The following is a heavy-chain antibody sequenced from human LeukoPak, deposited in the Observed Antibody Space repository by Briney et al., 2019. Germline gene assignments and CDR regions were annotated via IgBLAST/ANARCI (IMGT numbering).Heavy chain of an antibody. CDR3: TRVFVGDEYSSSGY. D-gene: IGHD6-13*01. Sequence: GGSLRLSCAASGFTFSRYYMHWVRQAPGKGLVWVSRINSDGSSTTYADSVKGRFTISRDNAKNTLYLQMNSLKVEDTAVYYCTRVFVGDEYSSSGYWGQGTLVTVSS. CDR2: INSDGSST. J-gene: IGHJ4*02. V-gene: IGHV3-74*01. CDR1: GFTFSRYY.